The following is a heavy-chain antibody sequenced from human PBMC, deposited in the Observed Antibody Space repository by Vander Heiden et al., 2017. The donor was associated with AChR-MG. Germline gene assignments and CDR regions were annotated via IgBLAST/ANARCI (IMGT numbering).Heavy chain of an antibody. D-gene: IGHD3-16*01. CDR3: ARAAVGGGSGTGSAHFDY. V-gene: IGHV4-30-2*01. J-gene: IGHJ4*02. Sequence: QLQLQESGSGLVKPSQTLSLTCAVSGGSISSGCYSWSWIRLTPGKGREWIGYIYHSGSTYYNTSLKRRVTISVDRSKNQFSRKLSSVTAAETAVYYCARAAVGGGSGTGSAHFDYWGQGTLVTVSS. CDR2: IYHSGST. CDR1: GGSISSGCYS.